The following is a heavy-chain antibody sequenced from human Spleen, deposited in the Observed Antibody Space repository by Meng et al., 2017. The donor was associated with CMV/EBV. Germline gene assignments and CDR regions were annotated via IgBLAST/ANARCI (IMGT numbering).Heavy chain of an antibody. Sequence: GSISSFYWSWIRQSPGKGLEWIGYISYTGSTKYNPSLRSRVTISMDSKTQFSLRLSSVTAADTAVYYCARDRAYDDFWSGHRNWFDPWGPGTLVTVSS. V-gene: IGHV4-59*01. J-gene: IGHJ5*02. CDR3: ARDRAYDDFWSGHRNWFDP. D-gene: IGHD3-3*01. CDR2: ISYTGST. CDR1: GSISSFY.